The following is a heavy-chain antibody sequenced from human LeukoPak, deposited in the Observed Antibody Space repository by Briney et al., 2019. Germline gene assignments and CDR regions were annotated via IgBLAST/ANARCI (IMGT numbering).Heavy chain of an antibody. V-gene: IGHV4-39*07. CDR2: IYHSGRT. J-gene: IGHJ4*02. Sequence: SETLSLTCTVSGGSISNSGYYWGWIRQPPGKGLEWIGSIYHSGRTFYNPSLKSRVTISVDTSKNQFSLKLSSVTAADTAVYYCARFVRGLAAAGDYWGQGTLVTVSS. D-gene: IGHD6-13*01. CDR1: GGSISNSGYY. CDR3: ARFVRGLAAAGDY.